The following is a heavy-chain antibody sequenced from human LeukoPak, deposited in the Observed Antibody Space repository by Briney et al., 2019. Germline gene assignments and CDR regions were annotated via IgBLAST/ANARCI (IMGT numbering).Heavy chain of an antibody. V-gene: IGHV4-39*07. J-gene: IGHJ5*02. D-gene: IGHD3-10*01. CDR2: IYYSRST. Sequence: SETLSLTCTVSGGSISSSSYYWGWIRQPPGKGLEWIGSIYYSRSTNYNPSLKSRVTISVDTSKNQFSLKLSSVTAADTAVYYCARLGITMVRARNWFDPWGQGTLVTVSS. CDR3: ARLGITMVRARNWFDP. CDR1: GGSISSSSYY.